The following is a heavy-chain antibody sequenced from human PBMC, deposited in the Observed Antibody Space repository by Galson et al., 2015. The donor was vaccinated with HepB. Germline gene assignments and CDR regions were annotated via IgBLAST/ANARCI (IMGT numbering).Heavy chain of an antibody. Sequence: SLRLSCAASGFTVSSNYVTWVRQAPGKGLEWVSILYRGGNIYYADSVKGRFTISRDNSNNTVYLQMHSLRAEDTAVYYCARGMPQRYGIIDFWGQGTLVTVSS. V-gene: IGHV3-66*01. J-gene: IGHJ4*02. D-gene: IGHD1-14*01. CDR1: GFTVSSNY. CDR3: ARGMPQRYGIIDF. CDR2: LYRGGNI.